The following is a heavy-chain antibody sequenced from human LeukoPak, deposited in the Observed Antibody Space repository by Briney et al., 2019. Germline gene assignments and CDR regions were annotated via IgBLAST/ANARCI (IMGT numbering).Heavy chain of an antibody. J-gene: IGHJ4*02. CDR1: GFTFDDYA. CDR3: AKDVGRGYSSGPGN. D-gene: IGHD6-19*01. Sequence: GGSLRLSCAASGFTFDDYAMHWVRQAPGKGLEWVSGISWNSGSMGYADSVKGRFTISRDNAKNSLYLQMNSLRAEDTALYYCAKDVGRGYSSGPGNWGQGTLFTVSS. V-gene: IGHV3-9*01. CDR2: ISWNSGSM.